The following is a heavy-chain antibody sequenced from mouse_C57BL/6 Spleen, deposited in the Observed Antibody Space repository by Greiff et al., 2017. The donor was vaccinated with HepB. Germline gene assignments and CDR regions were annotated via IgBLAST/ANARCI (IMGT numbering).Heavy chain of an antibody. CDR3: AREGGGSSPHFDY. J-gene: IGHJ2*01. CDR1: GYTFTSYW. V-gene: IGHV1-50*01. CDR2: IDPSDSYT. D-gene: IGHD1-1*01. Sequence: QVQLQQPGAELVKPGASVKLSCKASGYTFTSYWMQWVKQRPGQGLEWIGEIDPSDSYTNYNQKFKGKATLTVDTSSSTAYMQLSSLTSEDSAVYYCAREGGGSSPHFDYWGQGTTLTVSS.